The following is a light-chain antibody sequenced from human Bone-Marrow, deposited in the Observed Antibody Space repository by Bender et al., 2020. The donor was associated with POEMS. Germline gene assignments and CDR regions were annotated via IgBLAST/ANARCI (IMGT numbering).Light chain of an antibody. J-gene: IGLJ1*01. Sequence: QSALTQPASVSGSPGQSITISCTGTNSDIGSHNLVSWYQQYPGTAPKVIIYEGNKRPSGVSHRFSGSTSGNRASLTIFGLQAEDEAHYYCGSYGSSSTFYVVGAGTKVTVL. V-gene: IGLV2-23*03. CDR2: EGN. CDR1: NSDIGSHNL. CDR3: GSYGSSSTFYV.